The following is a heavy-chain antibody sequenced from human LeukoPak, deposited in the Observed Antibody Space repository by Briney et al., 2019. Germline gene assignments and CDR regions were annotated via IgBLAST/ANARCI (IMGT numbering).Heavy chain of an antibody. CDR2: INHSGST. J-gene: IGHJ4*02. CDR3: ARRVRAVAADY. CDR1: GGSFSGYY. V-gene: IGHV4-34*01. Sequence: SETLSLTCAVYGGSFSGYYWSWIRQPPGTGLEWIGEINHSGSTNYNPSLKSRVTISADTSKNQFSLKLSSVTAADTAVYYRARRVRAVAADYWGQGTLVTVSS. D-gene: IGHD6-19*01.